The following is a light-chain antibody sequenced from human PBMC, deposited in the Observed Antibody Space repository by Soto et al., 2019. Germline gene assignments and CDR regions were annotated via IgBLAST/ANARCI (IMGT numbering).Light chain of an antibody. CDR1: QSVSSSY. Sequence: EIVLTQSPGTLSLSPGERATLSCRASQSVSSSYLAWYQQKPGQAPRLLIYGASSRATGIPDRFSGSGSGTDFTLTIGRLVPEDFAVYYCQQYGSSPWTFGQGTKVEIK. V-gene: IGKV3-20*01. J-gene: IGKJ1*01. CDR3: QQYGSSPWT. CDR2: GAS.